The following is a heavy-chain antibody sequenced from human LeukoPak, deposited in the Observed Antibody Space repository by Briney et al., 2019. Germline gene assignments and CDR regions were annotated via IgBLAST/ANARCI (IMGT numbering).Heavy chain of an antibody. Sequence: SQTLSLTCTVSGGSISSGDYYWSWIRQPPGKGLEWIGYIYYSGSTYYNPSLKSRVTISVDTSKNQFSLKLSSVTAADTAVYYCAREGAYGDYLPIDYWGQGTLVTVSS. J-gene: IGHJ4*02. CDR3: AREGAYGDYLPIDY. V-gene: IGHV4-30-4*08. CDR1: GGSISSGDYY. D-gene: IGHD4-17*01. CDR2: IYYSGST.